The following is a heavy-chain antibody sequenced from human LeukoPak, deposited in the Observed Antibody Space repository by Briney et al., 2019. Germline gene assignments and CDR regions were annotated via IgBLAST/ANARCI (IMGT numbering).Heavy chain of an antibody. CDR1: GFTFSSYW. CDR3: ATSADSYGYYYFDY. V-gene: IGHV3-7*01. Sequence: GGSLRLSCAASGFTFSSYWMSWVRQAPGKGLEWVANIKQDGSEKYYVDSVKGRFTISRDNAKNSLYLQMNSLRAEDTAVYYCATSADSYGYYYFDYWGQGTLVTVSS. J-gene: IGHJ4*02. CDR2: IKQDGSEK. D-gene: IGHD5-18*01.